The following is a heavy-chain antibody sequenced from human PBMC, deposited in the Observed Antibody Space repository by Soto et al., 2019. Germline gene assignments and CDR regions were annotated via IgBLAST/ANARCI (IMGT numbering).Heavy chain of an antibody. CDR3: AKEGPSVVVPQYYFDF. CDR1: GFTFSSYG. CDR2: ISYDGSNK. J-gene: IGHJ4*02. D-gene: IGHD2-2*01. Sequence: QVQLLESGGGVVQPGRSLRLSCAASGFTFSSYGMHWVRQAPGKGLEWVAGISYDGSNKYYADSVNGRFTISRDNSKNTRYLQMNSLRAEDTAVYYCAKEGPSVVVPQYYFDFWGQGTLVTVSS. V-gene: IGHV3-30*18.